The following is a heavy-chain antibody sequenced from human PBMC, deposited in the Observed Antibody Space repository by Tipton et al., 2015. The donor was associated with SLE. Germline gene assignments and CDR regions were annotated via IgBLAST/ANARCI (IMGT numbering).Heavy chain of an antibody. V-gene: IGHV3-74*01. CDR1: GFTFSSYW. CDR2: INSDGSST. CDR3: ARAPSITIFGVPWDY. J-gene: IGHJ4*02. Sequence: SLRLSCAASGFTFSSYWMHWVRQAPGKGLVWVSRINSDGSSTSYADSVKGRFTISRDNSKNTLYLQMNSLRAEDTAVYYCARAPSITIFGVPWDYWGQGTLVTVSS. D-gene: IGHD3-3*01.